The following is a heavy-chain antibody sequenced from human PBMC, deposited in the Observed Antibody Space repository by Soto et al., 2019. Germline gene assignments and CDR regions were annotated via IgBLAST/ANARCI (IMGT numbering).Heavy chain of an antibody. D-gene: IGHD1-26*01. Sequence: QVQLVQSGAEVKKPGASVKVSCKASGYTFTSYAMHWVLQAPGQRLEWMGWINAGNGNTKYSQKFQGRVTITRDTSASTAYMELSSLRSEDTAVYYCARESWSYYAVGTFDIWGQGTMVTVSS. V-gene: IGHV1-3*01. CDR3: ARESWSYYAVGTFDI. J-gene: IGHJ3*02. CDR1: GYTFTSYA. CDR2: INAGNGNT.